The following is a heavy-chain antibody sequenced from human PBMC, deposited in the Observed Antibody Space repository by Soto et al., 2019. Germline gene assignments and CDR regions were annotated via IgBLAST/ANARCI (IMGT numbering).Heavy chain of an antibody. V-gene: IGHV1-8*01. CDR2: VNPNSGET. D-gene: IGHD2-8*02. CDR3: CDTGGP. CDR1: GHSLNKYD. Sequence: QVQLVQSGAEVREPGASVKVSCKASGHSLNKYDINWVRQAPGLGLEWMGWVNPNSGETGFAQKFQGRITMTRNTSINTVYMELRSLRSDDTAVYFCCDTGGPWGQGTLVTVSS. J-gene: IGHJ5*02.